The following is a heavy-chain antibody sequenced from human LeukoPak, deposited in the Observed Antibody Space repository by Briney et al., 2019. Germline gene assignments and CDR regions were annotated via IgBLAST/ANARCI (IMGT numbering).Heavy chain of an antibody. CDR1: GFTFSSYG. D-gene: IGHD1-26*01. Sequence: GGSLRLSCAASGFTFSSYGMHWVRQAPGKGLEWVAVISYDGSNKYYADSVKGRFTISRDNSKNTLYLQINSLRAEDTAVYYCAKDYGGGYYFDYWGQGTLVTVSS. CDR3: AKDYGGGYYFDY. J-gene: IGHJ4*02. CDR2: ISYDGSNK. V-gene: IGHV3-30*18.